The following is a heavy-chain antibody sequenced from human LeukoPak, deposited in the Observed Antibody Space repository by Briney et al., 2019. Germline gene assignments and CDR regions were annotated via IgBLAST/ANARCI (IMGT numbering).Heavy chain of an antibody. CDR1: GFTFSSYW. V-gene: IGHV3-7*01. Sequence: GGSLRLSCAASGFTFSSYWMSWVRQAPGKGLEWVANIKQDGSEKYYVDSVKGRFTLSRDNAKNTLYLQMSSLRSEDTAVYYCARTYGSSADAFDIWGQGTMVTVSS. CDR2: IKQDGSEK. CDR3: ARTYGSSADAFDI. D-gene: IGHD6-6*01. J-gene: IGHJ3*02.